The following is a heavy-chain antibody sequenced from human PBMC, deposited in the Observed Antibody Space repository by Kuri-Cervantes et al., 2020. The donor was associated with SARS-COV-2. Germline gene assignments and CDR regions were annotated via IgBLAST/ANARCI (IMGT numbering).Heavy chain of an antibody. J-gene: IGHJ2*01. Sequence: GESLKISCAASGFTVTSDYMTWVRQAPGKGLEWVSIIYSSGTTYYGDSVKGRFTMSRDTSKSTVYLQMDSLRVDDTAVYYCARARLGDWYFDLWGRGTMVTVSS. CDR3: ARARLGDWYFDL. CDR1: GFTVTSDY. D-gene: IGHD3-16*01. CDR2: IYSSGTT. V-gene: IGHV3-66*01.